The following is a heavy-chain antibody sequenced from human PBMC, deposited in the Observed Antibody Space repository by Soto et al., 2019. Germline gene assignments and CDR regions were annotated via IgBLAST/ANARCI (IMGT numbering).Heavy chain of an antibody. CDR3: AKARCSTTTCYVPDY. CDR2: ISGSGGSP. V-gene: IGHV3-23*01. Sequence: EVQLLESGGALLQPGGSLRLSCVASGFTFSTYTMAWVRQAPGKGLEWVSAISGSGGSPSYADSVQGRFSISRDNPRNTLYLQMNSLRGEDTAMYYCAKARCSTTTCYVPDYWGQGTLVTVSS. CDR1: GFTFSTYT. J-gene: IGHJ4*02. D-gene: IGHD2-2*01.